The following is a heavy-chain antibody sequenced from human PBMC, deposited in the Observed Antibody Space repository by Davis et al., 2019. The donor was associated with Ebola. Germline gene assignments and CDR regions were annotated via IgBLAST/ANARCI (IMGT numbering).Heavy chain of an antibody. J-gene: IGHJ5*02. V-gene: IGHV3-23*01. CDR1: GFTFSSYA. CDR3: AKSAGTPGWFGP. D-gene: IGHD1-1*01. Sequence: PGGSLRLSCAASGFTFSSYAMTWVRQAPGKGLEWVSSTSSSGAATYYAGSVKGRFTISRDNSKNTLYMEMNSLRAEDTALYYCAKSAGTPGWFGPWGQGTLVTASS. CDR2: TSSSGAAT.